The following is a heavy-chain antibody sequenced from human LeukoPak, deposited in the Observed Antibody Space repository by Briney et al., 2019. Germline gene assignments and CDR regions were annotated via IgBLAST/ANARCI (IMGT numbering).Heavy chain of an antibody. CDR2: ISGDGFTT. CDR1: GFTFDRFA. D-gene: IGHD4-17*01. V-gene: IGHV3-43*02. CDR3: ARVVDYGDYAFDP. Sequence: PGGSLRLSCAASGFTFDRFAMHWVRQAPGKGLEWVSLISGDGFTTYYVDSVKGRFTISRDNAKNSLYLQMNSLRAEDTAVYYCARVVDYGDYAFDPWGQGTLVTVSS. J-gene: IGHJ5*02.